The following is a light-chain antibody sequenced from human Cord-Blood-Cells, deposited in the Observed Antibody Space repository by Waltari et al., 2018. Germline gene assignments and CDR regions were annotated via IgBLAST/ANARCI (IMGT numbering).Light chain of an antibody. CDR1: ALPIKY. V-gene: IGLV3-16*01. J-gene: IGLJ3*02. CDR3: LSADSSGTWV. CDR2: KDS. Sequence: SYELTQPPSVPGSLGQMDRIICAGEALPIKYPYWYQQKPGQFPVLVIYKDSERPSGIPERFSGSSSGTIVTLTISGVQAEDEADYCCLSADSSGTWVFGGGTKLTVL.